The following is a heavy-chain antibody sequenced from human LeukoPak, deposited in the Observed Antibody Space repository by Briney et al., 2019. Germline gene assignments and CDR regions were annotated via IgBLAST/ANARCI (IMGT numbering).Heavy chain of an antibody. CDR2: ISASGGGT. Sequence: GGSLRLSCAASGFTFTTYPMSWVRQAPGKGLEWVSAISASGGGTCSPDSVKGRLTISRDTARSTGFLQMSSLRAEDTAVYYCAKAPYCPNDVCRYFDDWGQGILVTVSS. J-gene: IGHJ4*02. D-gene: IGHD2-8*01. CDR1: GFTFTTYP. CDR3: AKAPYCPNDVCRYFDD. V-gene: IGHV3-23*01.